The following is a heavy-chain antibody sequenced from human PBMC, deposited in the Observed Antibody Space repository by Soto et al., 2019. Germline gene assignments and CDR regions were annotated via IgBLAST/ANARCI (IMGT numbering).Heavy chain of an antibody. Sequence: QVQLVESGGGVVQPGRSLRLSCAASGFTFSSYGMHWVRQAPGKGLEWVAVISYDGSNKYYADSVKGRFTISRDNSKNTLYLQMNSLRAEDTAVYYCAKALNVDTAMAYYYGMDVWGQGTTVTVSS. CDR3: AKALNVDTAMAYYYGMDV. CDR1: GFTFSSYG. CDR2: ISYDGSNK. V-gene: IGHV3-30*18. J-gene: IGHJ6*02. D-gene: IGHD5-18*01.